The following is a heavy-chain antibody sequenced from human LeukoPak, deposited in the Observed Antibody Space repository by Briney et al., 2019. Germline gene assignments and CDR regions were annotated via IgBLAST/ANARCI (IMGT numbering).Heavy chain of an antibody. CDR1: GGSISSYY. D-gene: IGHD2-2*01. Sequence: SETLSLTCTVSGGSISSYYWSWIRQPPGKGLEWIGYIYYSGSTYYNPSLKSRVTISVDTSKNQFSLKLSSVTAADTAVYYCARGGGPLGYCSSTSCYYNWFDPWGQGTLVTVSS. V-gene: IGHV4-59*08. CDR2: IYYSGST. J-gene: IGHJ5*02. CDR3: ARGGGPLGYCSSTSCYYNWFDP.